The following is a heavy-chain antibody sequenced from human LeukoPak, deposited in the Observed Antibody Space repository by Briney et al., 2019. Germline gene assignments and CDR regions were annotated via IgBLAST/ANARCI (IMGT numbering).Heavy chain of an antibody. CDR2: IYSGGST. Sequence: GGSLRLSCAASGFTFSNYGMSWVRQAPGEGLEWVSVIYSGGSTYYADSVKGRFTISRDNSKNTLYLQMNSLRAEDTAVYYCARDGYDYGIDYWGQGTLVTVSS. CDR1: GFTFSNYG. CDR3: ARDGYDYGIDY. V-gene: IGHV3-66*01. D-gene: IGHD5-12*01. J-gene: IGHJ4*02.